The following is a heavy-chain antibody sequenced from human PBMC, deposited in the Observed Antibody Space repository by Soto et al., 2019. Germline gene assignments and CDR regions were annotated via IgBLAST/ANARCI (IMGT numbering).Heavy chain of an antibody. Sequence: PSPVNPPPTLPPDCTFPGAPSHKKGEGVGLVRQPPGKALEWLGIIYWDDDKRYSPSLKSRVTITKDTFKNQLVLTMTNMDPVDTATYYCAHLPWKKIWPRPPVVYWGQGTPVTVS. CDR1: GAPSHKKGEG. J-gene: IGHJ4*02. V-gene: IGHV2-5*02. CDR2: IYWDDDK. CDR3: AHLPWKKIWPRPPVVY. D-gene: IGHD1-1*01.